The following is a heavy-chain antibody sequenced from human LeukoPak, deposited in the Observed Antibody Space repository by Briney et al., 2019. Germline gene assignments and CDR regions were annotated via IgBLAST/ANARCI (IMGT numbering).Heavy chain of an antibody. V-gene: IGHV4-34*01. D-gene: IGHD6-13*01. CDR2: INHSGST. J-gene: IGHJ4*02. CDR1: GGSFSGYY. CDR3: ARDRYSSSWLDY. Sequence: SETLSLTCAVYGGSFSGYYWSWIRQPPGKGLGWIGEINHSGSTNYNPSLKSRVTISVDTSKNQFSLKLSSVTAADTAVYYCARDRYSSSWLDYWGQGTLVTVSS.